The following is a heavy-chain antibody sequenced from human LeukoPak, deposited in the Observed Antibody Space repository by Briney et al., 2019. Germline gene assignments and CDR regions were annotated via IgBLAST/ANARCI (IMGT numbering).Heavy chain of an antibody. CDR1: GFTFSNYE. CDR2: ISNIGDII. CDR3: ATTSSSWYGVDY. Sequence: GGSLRLSCAASGFTFSNYEMNWVRQAPGKGLEWISHISNIGDIIHYADSVEGRFTISRDNAKNSLYLQMNSLRAEDTAVYYCATTSSSWYGVDYWGQGTLVTVSS. V-gene: IGHV3-48*03. J-gene: IGHJ4*02. D-gene: IGHD6-13*01.